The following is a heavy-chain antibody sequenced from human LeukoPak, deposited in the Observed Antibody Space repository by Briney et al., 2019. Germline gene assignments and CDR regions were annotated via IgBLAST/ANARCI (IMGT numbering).Heavy chain of an antibody. CDR1: GFTFSSYA. J-gene: IGHJ4*02. D-gene: IGHD1-26*01. CDR3: AKAPGYIVGAPPDY. CDR2: ISDSGGNT. V-gene: IGHV3-23*01. Sequence: GGSLRLSCAASGFTFSSYAMSWVRQAPGKGLEWVSAISDSGGNTNYADSVEGRFTISRDNSKNTLSLQMISLRAEDSAVYYCAKAPGYIVGAPPDYWGQGALVTVSS.